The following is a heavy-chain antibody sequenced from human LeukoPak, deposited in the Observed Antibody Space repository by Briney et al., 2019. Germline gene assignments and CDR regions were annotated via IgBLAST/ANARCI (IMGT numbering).Heavy chain of an antibody. CDR1: GGSFSGYY. CDR3: ARATTVTTLSSFDY. J-gene: IGHJ4*02. V-gene: IGHV4-34*01. Sequence: SETLSLTCAVYGGSFSGYYWSWIRQPPGKGLEWIGEINHSGSTNYNPSLKSRATISVDTSKNQFSLKLSSVTAADTAVYYCARATTVTTLSSFDYWGQGTLVTVSS. D-gene: IGHD4-17*01. CDR2: INHSGST.